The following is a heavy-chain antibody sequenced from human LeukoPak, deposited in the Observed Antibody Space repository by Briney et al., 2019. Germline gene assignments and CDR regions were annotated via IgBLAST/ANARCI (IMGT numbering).Heavy chain of an antibody. V-gene: IGHV3-74*01. D-gene: IGHD2-15*01. CDR3: ARDGTSGNFDY. CDR1: GFPLSGSW. CDR2: IRGDGSST. Sequence: PGGSLRLSCAASGFPLSGSWMHWVRQAPGKGLLWVSLIRGDGSSTYADSVKGRFTNTRDTAKNTLYLQMNSLRAEDTAVYCCARDGTSGNFDYWGQGTLVTVSS. J-gene: IGHJ4*02.